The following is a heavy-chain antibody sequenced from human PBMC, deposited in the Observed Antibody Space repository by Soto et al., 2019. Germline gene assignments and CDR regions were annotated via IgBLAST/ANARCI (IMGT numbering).Heavy chain of an antibody. CDR1: GGSISSGGYY. CDR3: ARASSDPPLFDY. Sequence: SETLSLTCTVSGGSISSGGYYWSWIRQHPGKGLEWIGYIYYSGSTYYNPSLKSRVTISVDTSKNQFSLKLSSVTAADTAVYYCARASSDPPLFDYWGQGTLVTVSS. D-gene: IGHD6-6*01. CDR2: IYYSGST. V-gene: IGHV4-31*03. J-gene: IGHJ4*02.